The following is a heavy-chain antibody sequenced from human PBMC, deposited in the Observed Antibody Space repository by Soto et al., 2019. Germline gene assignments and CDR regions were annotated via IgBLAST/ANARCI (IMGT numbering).Heavy chain of an antibody. CDR1: EFTFSSYG. D-gene: IGHD6-13*01. CDR3: ARVGSSWSFDY. Sequence: QAQLVESGGGVVQPGRSLRLSCAASEFTFSSYGMHWVRQAPGKGLEWVAIIWYDGSNKYYADSVKGRFTISRDSSKNTLYLQMNSLRAEDTAVYYCARVGSSWSFDYWGQGTLLTVSS. J-gene: IGHJ4*02. V-gene: IGHV3-33*01. CDR2: IWYDGSNK.